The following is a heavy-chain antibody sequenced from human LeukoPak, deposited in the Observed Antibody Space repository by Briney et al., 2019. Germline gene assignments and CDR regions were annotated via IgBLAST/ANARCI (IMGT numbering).Heavy chain of an antibody. D-gene: IGHD3-10*01. CDR2: IYHSGST. CDR1: GYSISSGYY. CDR3: ARDDMVRGIKYYYYGMDV. J-gene: IGHJ6*04. Sequence: SETLSLTCAVSGYSISSGYYWGWIRQPPGKGLEWIGNIYHSGSTYYNPSLKGRVTISVDTSKNQFSLKLSSVTAADTAVYYCARDDMVRGIKYYYYGMDVWGKGTTVTVSS. V-gene: IGHV4-38-2*02.